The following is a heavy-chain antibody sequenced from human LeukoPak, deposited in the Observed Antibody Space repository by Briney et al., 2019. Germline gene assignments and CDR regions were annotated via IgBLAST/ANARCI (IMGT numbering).Heavy chain of an antibody. Sequence: GGSPSLSCAASRFTFSSYSMNWGPQAPGQRLEGCPSISGTSSVVDSADSVKGRFTISRDNAKNSLYLQMNSLRAEDTAVYYCARVTPDCSGGTCYPNWFDPWGQGTLVTVSS. J-gene: IGHJ5*02. D-gene: IGHD2-15*01. CDR2: ISGTSSVV. CDR1: RFTFSSYS. CDR3: ARVTPDCSGGTCYPNWFDP. V-gene: IGHV3-21*01.